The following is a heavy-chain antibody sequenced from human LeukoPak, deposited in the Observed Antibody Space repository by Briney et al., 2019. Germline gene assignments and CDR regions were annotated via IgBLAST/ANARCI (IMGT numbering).Heavy chain of an antibody. J-gene: IGHJ6*03. CDR3: ARATHYSASTGGPYMDV. D-gene: IGHD3-22*01. CDR1: GGSISSGGYF. Sequence: SETLSLTCTVSGGSISSGGYFWSWIRQHPGKGLEWIAHIYHAGSTHDNPSLRGRVAISLDTFANQFSLRLSSVTAADTAVYFCARATHYSASTGGPYMDVWGQGTTVTVSS. CDR2: IYHAGST. V-gene: IGHV4-31*03.